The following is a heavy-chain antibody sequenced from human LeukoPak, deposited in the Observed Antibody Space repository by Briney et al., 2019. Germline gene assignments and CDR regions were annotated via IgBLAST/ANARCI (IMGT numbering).Heavy chain of an antibody. CDR3: ASYDILTGYHSPFDY. J-gene: IGHJ4*02. CDR1: GFTFSTYW. Sequence: GGSLRLSCAASGFTFSTYWMHWVRQAPGKGLEWVAVISYDGKNMYYADSVKGRFTISRDNSQNTLYLQMNSLRVEDTGVYYCASYDILTGYHSPFDYWGQGSLVTVSS. D-gene: IGHD3-9*01. CDR2: ISYDGKNM. V-gene: IGHV3-30*03.